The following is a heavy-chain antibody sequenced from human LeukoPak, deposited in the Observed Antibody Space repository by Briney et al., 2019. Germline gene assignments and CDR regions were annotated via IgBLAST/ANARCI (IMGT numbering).Heavy chain of an antibody. CDR1: GASLSSSSYY. V-gene: IGHV4-39*07. CDR3: ARSNYDVLTG. D-gene: IGHD3-9*01. Sequence: SETLSLTCIVSGASLSSSSYYWGWIRQPPGKGLEWIGQIYYSGTTYYNPSLQSRVIISVDASKNQFSLSLSSVTAADTAVYYCARSNYDVLTGWGQGSLVTVSS. J-gene: IGHJ4*02. CDR2: IYYSGTT.